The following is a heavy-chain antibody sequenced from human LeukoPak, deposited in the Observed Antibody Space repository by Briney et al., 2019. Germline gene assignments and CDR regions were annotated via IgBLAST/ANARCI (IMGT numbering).Heavy chain of an antibody. CDR1: GGSISSYY. CDR3: ARVPSIVGATNRAYLYY. J-gene: IGHJ4*02. Sequence: PSETLSLTWTVSGGSISSYYWSWIRQPPGKGLEWIGYNYNSGSTNYNPSLKSRVTISVDTSKNQFSLKLSSVTAADTAVYYCARVPSIVGATNRAYLYYWGQGTLGTVSS. V-gene: IGHV4-59*01. D-gene: IGHD1-26*01. CDR2: NYNSGST.